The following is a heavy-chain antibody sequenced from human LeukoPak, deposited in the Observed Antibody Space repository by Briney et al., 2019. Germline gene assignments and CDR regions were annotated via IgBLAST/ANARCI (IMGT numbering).Heavy chain of an antibody. CDR1: GFTFSTYS. V-gene: IGHV3-74*01. CDR3: ARGTGYLLLDY. Sequence: GGSLRLSCAASGFTFSTYSMNWVRQAPGKGLVWVSRINSDGGSTTYADSVKGRFTISRDNAKNTLYLQMNSLRVEDTAVYYCARGTGYLLLDYWGQGTMVTDSS. CDR2: INSDGGST. D-gene: IGHD3/OR15-3a*01. J-gene: IGHJ4*02.